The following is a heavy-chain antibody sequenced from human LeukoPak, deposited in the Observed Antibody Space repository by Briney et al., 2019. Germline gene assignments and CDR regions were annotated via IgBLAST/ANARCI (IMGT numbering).Heavy chain of an antibody. J-gene: IGHJ4*02. CDR2: ISGSGGST. D-gene: IGHD6-19*01. CDR1: GFTFSSYA. CDR3: VQDTGSSGWYY. Sequence: GGSLRLSCAASGFTFSSYAMSWVRQAPGKGLEWVSAISGSGGSTYYADSVKGRFTISRDNSKNTLYLQMNSLRAEDTAVYYCVQDTGSSGWYYWGQGTLVTASS. V-gene: IGHV3-23*01.